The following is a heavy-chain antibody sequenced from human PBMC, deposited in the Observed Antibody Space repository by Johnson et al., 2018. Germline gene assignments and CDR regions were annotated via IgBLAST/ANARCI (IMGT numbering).Heavy chain of an antibody. J-gene: IGHJ6*02. V-gene: IGHV1-69*12. CDR2: IIPIFDTA. CDR3: ARDPRGGSGYPNYYYYGMDV. CDR1: GGTFSSYA. Sequence: QVQLVQSGAEVKKPGSSVKVSCTASGGTFSSYAISWVRQAAGQGLEWMGGIIPIFDTATYAQKFQGRATITADESTSTAYMERSSLRSEDTAVYYCARDPRGGSGYPNYYYYGMDVWGQGTTVTVSS. D-gene: IGHD3-3*01.